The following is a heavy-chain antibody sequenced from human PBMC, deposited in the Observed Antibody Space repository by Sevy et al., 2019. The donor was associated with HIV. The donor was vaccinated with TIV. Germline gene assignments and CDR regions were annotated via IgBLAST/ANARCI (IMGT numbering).Heavy chain of an antibody. Sequence: GGSLRLSCVTSGFTFSNYYMSWIRQAPGKGLEWVSYISSSGSLKHYADSVKGRFTISRDNTKNSLYLQMNSLRAEDTAVYYCARLAGIENYFDYWGQGTMVTVSS. D-gene: IGHD3-10*01. V-gene: IGHV3-11*01. CDR3: ARLAGIENYFDY. CDR2: ISSSGSLK. J-gene: IGHJ4*02. CDR1: GFTFSNYY.